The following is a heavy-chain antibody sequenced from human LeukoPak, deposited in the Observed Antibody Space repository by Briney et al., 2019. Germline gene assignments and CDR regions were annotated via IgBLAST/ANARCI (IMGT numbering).Heavy chain of an antibody. J-gene: IGHJ5*02. CDR3: ARLSTRGYNWFDP. CDR1: GGSISSSSYY. D-gene: IGHD6-25*01. V-gene: IGHV4-39*01. Sequence: KTSETLSLTCTVSGGSISSSSYYWGWIRQPPGKGLEWIGSIYYSGSTYYNPSLKSRVTISVDTSKSQFSLKLSSVTAADTAVYYCARLSTRGYNWFDPWGQGTLVTVSS. CDR2: IYYSGST.